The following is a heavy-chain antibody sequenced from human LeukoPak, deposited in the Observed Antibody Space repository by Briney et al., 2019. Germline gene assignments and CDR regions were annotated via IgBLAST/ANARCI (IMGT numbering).Heavy chain of an antibody. CDR3: ARGWNSGYDYDS. V-gene: IGHV1-2*02. Sequence: GASVKVSCKSSGYTFTGYYIHWVRQAPGQGPEWMGWINPNSGGTNHAQKLQGSVTMNRDTPIYPAYTELRRLRSDDPAVHYWARGWNSGYDYDSWGQGPLVPVPS. CDR1: GYTFTGYY. CDR2: INPNSGGT. J-gene: IGHJ4*02. D-gene: IGHD5-12*01.